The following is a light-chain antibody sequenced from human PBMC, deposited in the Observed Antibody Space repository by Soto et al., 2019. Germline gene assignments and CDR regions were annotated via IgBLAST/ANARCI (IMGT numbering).Light chain of an antibody. CDR2: TAS. V-gene: IGKV3D-15*01. J-gene: IGKJ3*01. Sequence: EIVLTQSPATLSVSPGERATLSCRASQGVNIDLVWYQQKPGQAPKLLMFTASARATGIPARFTGGGSETNFTLTISSPQPEDSAVYYCHQFNTWPFTFGPGTKVEIK. CDR3: HQFNTWPFT. CDR1: QGVNID.